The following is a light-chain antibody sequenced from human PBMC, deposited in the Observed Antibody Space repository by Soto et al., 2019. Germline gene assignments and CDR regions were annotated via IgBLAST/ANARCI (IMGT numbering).Light chain of an antibody. CDR1: QSVSIN. V-gene: IGKV3-15*01. Sequence: EIVMTQSPATLSVSPGERATLSCRASQSVSINLAWYQQKPGQAPRLLICGASTRATGIPARFSGSRSGTEFTLTINSLQSEDFAVYYCQRYNNWPLTFGGGTKVDIK. CDR3: QRYNNWPLT. CDR2: GAS. J-gene: IGKJ4*01.